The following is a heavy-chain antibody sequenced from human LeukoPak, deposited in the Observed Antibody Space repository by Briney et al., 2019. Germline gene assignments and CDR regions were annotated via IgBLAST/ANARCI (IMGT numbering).Heavy chain of an antibody. CDR1: GFTFSSYA. CDR2: ISGSGGST. J-gene: IGHJ4*02. CDR3: SKADPAYYGVWSGYYLLDY. Sequence: GGSLRLSCAASGFTFSSYAMSWVRQAPGKGLEWVSAISGSGGSTYYADSVKGRFTISRDNSKNTLYLQMNSLRAEDTAVYYCSKADPAYYGVWSGYYLLDYWGQGTLVTVSS. D-gene: IGHD3-3*01. V-gene: IGHV3-23*01.